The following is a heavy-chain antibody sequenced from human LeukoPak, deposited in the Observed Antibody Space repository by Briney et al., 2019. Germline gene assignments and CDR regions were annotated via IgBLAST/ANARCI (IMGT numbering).Heavy chain of an antibody. CDR3: ARKHDYGDYGLVDY. V-gene: IGHV1-18*01. CDR1: GYTFTSYV. CDR2: ISAYNGNT. Sequence: ASVKVSCKASGYTFTSYVISWVRQAPGQGLEWMGWISAYNGNTNYAQKLQGRVTMTTDTSTSTAYMELRSLRSDDTAVYYCARKHDYGDYGLVDYWGQGTLVTVSS. J-gene: IGHJ4*02. D-gene: IGHD4-17*01.